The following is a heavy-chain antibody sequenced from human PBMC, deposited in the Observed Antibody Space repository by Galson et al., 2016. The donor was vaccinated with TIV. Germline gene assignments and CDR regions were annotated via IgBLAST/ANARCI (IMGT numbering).Heavy chain of an antibody. CDR2: ITGGGGTT. Sequence: SLRLSCAASGFTFSSYAMTWVRQAPGKGLEWVSAITGGGGTTYYADSVKGRFTISRDNSKNTVYLQMNSLRADDTAVYYCAKVPSSGFRYYYVMDVWGQGTTVTVSS. D-gene: IGHD3-22*01. J-gene: IGHJ6*02. CDR1: GFTFSSYA. CDR3: AKVPSSGFRYYYVMDV. V-gene: IGHV3-23*01.